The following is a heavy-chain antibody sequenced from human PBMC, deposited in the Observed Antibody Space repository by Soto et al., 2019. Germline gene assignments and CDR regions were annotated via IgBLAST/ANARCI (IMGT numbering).Heavy chain of an antibody. CDR1: GFTFSSYW. V-gene: IGHV3-74*01. CDR3: ARDQGRWLRLIVY. J-gene: IGHJ4*02. CDR2: INSDGSST. Sequence: GGSLRLSCAASGFTFSSYWMHWVRQAPGKGLVWVSRINSDGSSTSYADSVKGRFTIPRDNAKNTLYLQMNSLRAENTAVYYWARDQGRWLRLIVYWGQGALVTVSS. D-gene: IGHD5-12*01.